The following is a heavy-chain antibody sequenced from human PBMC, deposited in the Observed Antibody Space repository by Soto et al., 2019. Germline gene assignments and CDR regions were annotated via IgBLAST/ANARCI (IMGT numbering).Heavy chain of an antibody. J-gene: IGHJ4*02. CDR2: MYHSGST. CDR3: ARHGEYSSSWYFDY. CDR1: GGSISSGGYS. D-gene: IGHD6-13*01. Sequence: TLSLTCAVSGGSISSGGYSWSWIRQPPGKGLEWIGYMYHSGSTNYNPSLKSRVTISIDTSKNHFSLKLRSVTAADTAVYYCARHGEYSSSWYFDYWGQGTLVTSPQ. V-gene: IGHV4-30-2*01.